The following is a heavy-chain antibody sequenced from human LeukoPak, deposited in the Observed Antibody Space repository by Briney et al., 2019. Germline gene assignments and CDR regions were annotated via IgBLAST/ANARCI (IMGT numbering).Heavy chain of an antibody. D-gene: IGHD2-2*01. CDR1: GFTFSDYY. V-gene: IGHV3-11*01. CDR2: ISSIGSTI. CDR3: ASPLGYCSSTSCYYDYYMDV. J-gene: IGHJ6*03. Sequence: GGSLRLSCAASGFTFSDYYMSWIRQGPGKGLEWVSYISSIGSTIYYVDSVMGRFTISRDNAKNSLYLQMNSLRAEDTAVYYCASPLGYCSSTSCYYDYYMDVWGKGTTVTVSS.